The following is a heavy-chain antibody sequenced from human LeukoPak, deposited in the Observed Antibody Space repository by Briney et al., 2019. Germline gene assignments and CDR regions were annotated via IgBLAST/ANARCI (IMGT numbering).Heavy chain of an antibody. Sequence: PSETLSLTCTVSGGSISSYYWSWIRQPPGKGLEWIGYIYYNGSTNYNPSLKSRVTISVDTSTNQFSLKLSSVTAADMAVYYCARGRYSGYDGMTVIVYYFDYWGQGTLVTVSS. J-gene: IGHJ4*02. D-gene: IGHD5-12*01. CDR2: IYYNGST. CDR1: GGSISSYY. CDR3: ARGRYSGYDGMTVIVYYFDY. V-gene: IGHV4-59*01.